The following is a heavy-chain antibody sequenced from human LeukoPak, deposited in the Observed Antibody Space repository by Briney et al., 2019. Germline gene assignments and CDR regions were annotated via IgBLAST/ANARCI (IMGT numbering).Heavy chain of an antibody. D-gene: IGHD1-26*01. CDR3: AKGRGSGTYTVDY. CDR1: GFTFSTYA. V-gene: IGHV3-23*01. Sequence: GGSLRLSCAASGFTFSTYAMNWVRQAPGKGLEWVSTISGSNTYYAASVKGRFTISRDNSKNTLYLQMNSLRAEDTAVYYCAKGRGSGTYTVDYWGQGTLVTVSS. CDR2: ISGSNT. J-gene: IGHJ4*02.